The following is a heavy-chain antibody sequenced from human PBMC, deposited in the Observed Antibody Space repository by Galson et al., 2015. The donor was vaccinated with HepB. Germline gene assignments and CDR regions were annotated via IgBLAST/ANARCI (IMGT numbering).Heavy chain of an antibody. CDR1: GFTLSDYA. Sequence: SLRLSCAASGFTLSDYAMHWVRQAPGKGLEWVAVMSYDGNNKYYADSVKGRFTISRDSSKKTLYLQMNSVRPEDTAVYYCARDLSRSTSQGWGQGTLVTVSS. CDR2: MSYDGNNK. V-gene: IGHV3-30-3*01. CDR3: ARDLSRSTSQG. J-gene: IGHJ4*02. D-gene: IGHD2/OR15-2a*01.